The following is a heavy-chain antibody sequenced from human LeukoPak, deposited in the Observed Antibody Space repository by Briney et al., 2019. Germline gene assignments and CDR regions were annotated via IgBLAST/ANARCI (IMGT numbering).Heavy chain of an antibody. V-gene: IGHV3-30*18. CDR1: GFTFSSYG. CDR3: AKTRGYSYGYLDY. CDR2: ISYDGSNK. J-gene: IGHJ4*02. Sequence: PGGSLRPSCAASGFTFSSYGMHWVRQAPGKGLEWVAVISYDGSNKYYADSVKGRFTISRDNSKNTLYLQMNSLRAEDTAVYYCAKTRGYSYGYLDYWGQGTLVTVSS. D-gene: IGHD5-18*01.